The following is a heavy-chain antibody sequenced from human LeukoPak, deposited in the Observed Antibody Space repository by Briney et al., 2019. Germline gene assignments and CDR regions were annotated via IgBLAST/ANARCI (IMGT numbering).Heavy chain of an antibody. J-gene: IGHJ5*02. CDR2: IMPLFGTA. CDR3: ARDVHGDYGSGWFDP. Sequence: GASVKVSCKTSRGTFNNSAISWVRQAPGQGLEWQGGIMPLFGTAGYAQKFQGRVTITKDESTRTVYLELTSLTSDDTAVYYCARDVHGDYGSGWFDPWGQGTLVSVSS. D-gene: IGHD4-17*01. V-gene: IGHV1-69*05. CDR1: RGTFNNSA.